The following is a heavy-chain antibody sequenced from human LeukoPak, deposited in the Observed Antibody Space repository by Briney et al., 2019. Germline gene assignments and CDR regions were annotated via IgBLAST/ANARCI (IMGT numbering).Heavy chain of an antibody. CDR3: AKDCLKIHGEPSDY. V-gene: IGHV3-23*01. J-gene: IGHJ4*02. D-gene: IGHD4-17*01. Sequence: PGGPLRLSCAASGFTFSSYAMSWVRQAPGKGLEWVSAISGSGGSTYYADSVKGRFTISRDNSKNTLYLQMNSLRAEDTAVYYCAKDCLKIHGEPSDYWGQGTLVTVSS. CDR1: GFTFSSYA. CDR2: ISGSGGST.